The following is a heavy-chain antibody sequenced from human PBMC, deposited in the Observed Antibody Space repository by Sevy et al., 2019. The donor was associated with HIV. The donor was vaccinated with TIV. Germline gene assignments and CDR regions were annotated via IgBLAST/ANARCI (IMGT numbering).Heavy chain of an antibody. J-gene: IGHJ4*02. V-gene: IGHV3-30-3*01. CDR1: GFTFSSYA. CDR3: ARGRVYCSGGSCYEGGFDY. Sequence: GGSVRLSCAASGFTFSSYAMHWVRQAPGKGLEWVAVISYDGSNKYYADSVKGRFTISRDNSKNTLYLQMNSLRAEDTAVYYCARGRVYCSGGSCYEGGFDYWGQGTLVTVSS. CDR2: ISYDGSNK. D-gene: IGHD2-15*01.